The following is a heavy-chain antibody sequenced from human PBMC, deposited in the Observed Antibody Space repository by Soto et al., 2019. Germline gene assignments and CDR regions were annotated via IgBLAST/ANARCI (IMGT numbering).Heavy chain of an antibody. Sequence: SETLSLTCTVSGGSISSYYWSWIRQPPGKGLEWSGYIYYSGSTNYNPSLKSRVTISVDTSKNQFSLKLSSVTAADTAVYYCARDYYGSGSYLNWFDPWAREPWSPSPQ. D-gene: IGHD3-10*01. CDR3: ARDYYGSGSYLNWFDP. V-gene: IGHV4-59*01. J-gene: IGHJ5*02. CDR2: IYYSGST. CDR1: GGSISSYY.